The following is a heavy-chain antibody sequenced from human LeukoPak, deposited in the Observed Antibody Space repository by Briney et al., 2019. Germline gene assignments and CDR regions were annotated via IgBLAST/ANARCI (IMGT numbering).Heavy chain of an antibody. CDR3: ATSIGSKNAFHI. J-gene: IGHJ3*02. Sequence: SETLSLTCTVSGASISQNYWTWIRQSPGKGLEWIGFVSYIGGTRYNPSLKSRLSLSIDTSKNQFSLDLTSVTASDTAVYYCATSIGSKNAFHIWGRGTAVTVSS. V-gene: IGHV4-59*08. CDR2: VSYIGGT. CDR1: GASISQNY. D-gene: IGHD4-11*01.